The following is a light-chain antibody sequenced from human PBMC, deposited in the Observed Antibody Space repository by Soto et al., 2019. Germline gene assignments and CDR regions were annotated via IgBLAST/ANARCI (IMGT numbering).Light chain of an antibody. CDR3: QQYNSWTTIT. J-gene: IGKJ5*01. CDR1: QSISSK. CDR2: GAS. Sequence: EIVMTQSPATLSVSPGERATLSCRASQSISSKLGWYQQRPGQAPRLLIYGASTRATGIPARFSGSGSGTEFTLPIRSLQSEDSAVYYCQQYNSWTTITFGQGTRLEIK. V-gene: IGKV3-15*01.